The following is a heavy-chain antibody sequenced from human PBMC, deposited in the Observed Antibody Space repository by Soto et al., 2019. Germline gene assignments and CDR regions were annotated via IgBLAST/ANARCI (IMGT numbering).Heavy chain of an antibody. CDR2: ISYDGSNK. Sequence: GALRLSCAASGFTFSSYGMHWVRQAPGKGLERVAVISYDGSNKYYADSVKGRFTISRDNSKNTLYLQMNSLRAEDTAVYYCARDLNYYDSSGYSWGQGTLVTVSS. D-gene: IGHD3-22*01. V-gene: IGHV3-30*19. CDR3: ARDLNYYDSSGYS. CDR1: GFTFSSYG. J-gene: IGHJ4*02.